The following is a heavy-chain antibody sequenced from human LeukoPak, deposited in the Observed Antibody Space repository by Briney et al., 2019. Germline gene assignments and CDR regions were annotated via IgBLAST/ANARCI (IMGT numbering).Heavy chain of an antibody. D-gene: IGHD2-2*02. V-gene: IGHV3-48*03. CDR2: ISSSGSTI. CDR1: GFIFSSYE. Sequence: GGPLRLSCGASGFIFSSYEMNWVRQAPGKGLEWVSYISSSGSTIYYADSVKGRFTISRDNAKNSLYLQMNSLRAEDTAVYYCARVVIVCSSTSCYTGWFDPWGQGTLVTVSS. J-gene: IGHJ5*02. CDR3: ARVVIVCSSTSCYTGWFDP.